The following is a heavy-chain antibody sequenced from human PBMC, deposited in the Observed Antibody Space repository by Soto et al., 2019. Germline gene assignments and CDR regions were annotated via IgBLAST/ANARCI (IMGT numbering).Heavy chain of an antibody. V-gene: IGHV3-74*01. CDR2: INSDGSST. D-gene: IGHD3-22*01. CDR1: GFTFSSYW. Sequence: EVQLVESGGGLVQPGGSLRLSCAASGFTFSSYWMHWVRQAPGKGLVWVSRINSDGSSTTYADSVKGRFIISRDNAKNTLYLQMNSLRAEDTAVYYCTRPSYDGSGTPFDHWGQGTLFTVSS. J-gene: IGHJ4*02. CDR3: TRPSYDGSGTPFDH.